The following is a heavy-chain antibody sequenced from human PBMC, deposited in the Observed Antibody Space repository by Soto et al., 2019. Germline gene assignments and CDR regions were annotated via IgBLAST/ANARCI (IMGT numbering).Heavy chain of an antibody. Sequence: QVQLVQSGAEVKKPGASVKVSCKASGYTFTSYAMHWVRQAPGQRLEWIGWINAGNGNTKYSQKFQGTVTITRDTSASTAYMELSSLRSEDTAVYYCARSIVVVTSFDYWGQGTLVTVSS. CDR2: INAGNGNT. CDR1: GYTFTSYA. J-gene: IGHJ4*02. CDR3: ARSIVVVTSFDY. D-gene: IGHD3-22*01. V-gene: IGHV1-3*01.